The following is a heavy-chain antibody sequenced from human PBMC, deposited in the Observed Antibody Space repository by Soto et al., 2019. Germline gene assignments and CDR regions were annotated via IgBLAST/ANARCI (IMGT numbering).Heavy chain of an antibody. D-gene: IGHD3-22*01. Sequence: PGGSLRLSCSASGFTFSGYAMHWVRQAPGKGLEYVSAISSNGGSTYYADSVKGRFTISRDNSKNTLYLQMSSLRAEDTAVYYCVQTYYYDSSGYYYDYWGQGTLVTVSS. CDR3: VQTYYYDSSGYYYDY. V-gene: IGHV3-64D*08. CDR1: GFTFSGYA. J-gene: IGHJ4*02. CDR2: ISSNGGST.